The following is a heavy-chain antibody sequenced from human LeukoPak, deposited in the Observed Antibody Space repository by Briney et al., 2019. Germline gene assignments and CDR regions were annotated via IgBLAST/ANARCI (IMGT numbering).Heavy chain of an antibody. V-gene: IGHV5-51*01. Sequence: GESLKISCKGSGYSFSNHWIGWVRQMPGKGLEWMGIIYPGDSDTRSRPSLQGQVTISVDKSINTAYLQWSSLKASDTAIYYCARHIAPYCSDGNCYSSAFDLWGQGTKVTVSS. J-gene: IGHJ3*01. CDR2: IYPGDSDT. D-gene: IGHD2-15*01. CDR1: GYSFSNHW. CDR3: ARHIAPYCSDGNCYSSAFDL.